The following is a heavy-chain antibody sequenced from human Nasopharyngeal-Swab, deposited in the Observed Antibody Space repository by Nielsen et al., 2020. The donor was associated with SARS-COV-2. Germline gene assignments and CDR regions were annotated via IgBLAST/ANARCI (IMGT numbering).Heavy chain of an antibody. J-gene: IGHJ6*02. V-gene: IGHV3-7*01. Sequence: GESLKISCAASGFTFSSYWMSWVRQAPGKGLEWVANIKQDGSEKYYVDSVKGRFTISRDNAKNSLYLQMNSLRAEDTAVYYCARDSYGSGSDYYYYGMDVWGQGTTVNVSS. CDR3: ARDSYGSGSDYYYYGMDV. D-gene: IGHD3-10*01. CDR2: IKQDGSEK. CDR1: GFTFSSYW.